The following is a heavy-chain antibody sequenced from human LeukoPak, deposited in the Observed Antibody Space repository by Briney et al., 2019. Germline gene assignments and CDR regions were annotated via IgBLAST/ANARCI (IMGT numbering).Heavy chain of an antibody. D-gene: IGHD3-10*01. J-gene: IGHJ4*02. V-gene: IGHV4-59*10. CDR2: IYTTGTT. CDR3: AEVAKYYYGSETYFFFDH. CDR1: GGSFSGYY. Sequence: TSSETLSLTCAVYGGSFSGYYWSWIRQPAGKGLEWIGHIYTTGTTNYNPSLKSRVTMSIDTSKNQFSLNLRSVTAADTAVYYCAEVAKYYYGSETYFFFDHWGQGTLVTVSS.